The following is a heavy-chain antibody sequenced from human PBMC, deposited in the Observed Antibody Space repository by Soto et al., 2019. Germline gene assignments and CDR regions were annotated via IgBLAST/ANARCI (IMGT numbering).Heavy chain of an antibody. CDR1: GGYISSYY. CDR2: IYYSGST. Sequence: SETMCVTCTVAGGYISSYYWSWIRQPPGKGLEWIGYIYYSGSTNYNPSLKSRVAISVDTSKNQFSLKLSSVTAADTAVYYCASYGIDSSSPFDYWGQGTLVTVSS. J-gene: IGHJ4*02. V-gene: IGHV4-59*01. D-gene: IGHD6-6*01. CDR3: ASYGIDSSSPFDY.